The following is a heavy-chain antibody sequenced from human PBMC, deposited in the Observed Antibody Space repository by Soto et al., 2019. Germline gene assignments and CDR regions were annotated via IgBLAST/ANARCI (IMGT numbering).Heavy chain of an antibody. V-gene: IGHV3-11*06. D-gene: IGHD3-22*01. Sequence: PGGSLRLSCAASGFTFSDHYMSWIRQAPGKGPEWVSYLSGNIVYTNYADSVKGRFTISRDNAKNSLYLQMNSLRAEDTAVYYCGRHRRDSSGYYYDFDYWGQGTLVTVSS. J-gene: IGHJ4*02. CDR2: LSGNIVYT. CDR1: GFTFSDHY. CDR3: GRHRRDSSGYYYDFDY.